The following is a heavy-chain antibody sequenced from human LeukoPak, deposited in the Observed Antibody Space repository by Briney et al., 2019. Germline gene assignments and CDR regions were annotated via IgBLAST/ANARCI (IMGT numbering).Heavy chain of an antibody. CDR3: ARDQGYCSSTSCWSWFDP. V-gene: IGHV3-30*04. D-gene: IGHD2-2*01. CDR2: ISYDGGNK. Sequence: PGRSLRLSCAASGFTFSSYAMHWVRQALGKGLEWVAVISYDGGNKYYADSVKGRFTISRDNSKNTLYLQMNSLRAEDTAVYYCARDQGYCSSTSCWSWFDPWGQGTLVTVSS. J-gene: IGHJ5*02. CDR1: GFTFSSYA.